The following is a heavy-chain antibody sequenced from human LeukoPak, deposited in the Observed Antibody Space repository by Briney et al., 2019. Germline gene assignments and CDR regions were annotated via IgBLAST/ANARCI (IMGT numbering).Heavy chain of an antibody. CDR1: GYTFTTYD. Sequence: GASVKVSCKASGYTFTTYDINWVRQATGQGLEWMGWMNPNSGNTGYAQKFQGRVSMTRNTSISTAYMELSSLRSEDTAVYYCARRVWFGELGYFDYWGQGTLITVSS. D-gene: IGHD3-10*01. V-gene: IGHV1-8*01. CDR3: ARRVWFGELGYFDY. CDR2: MNPNSGNT. J-gene: IGHJ4*02.